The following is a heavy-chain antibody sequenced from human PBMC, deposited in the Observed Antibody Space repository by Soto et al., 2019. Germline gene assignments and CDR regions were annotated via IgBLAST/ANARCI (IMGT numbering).Heavy chain of an antibody. V-gene: IGHV3-21*01. J-gene: IGHJ4*02. Sequence: GGSLRLSCAASGFTFSRYSMNWVRQAPGKGLEWVSSISSTTNYIYYADSMKGRFTVSRDNAKNSVYLDMNSLSAEGTAVYYCARESEDLTSNFDYWGQGTLVTVSS. CDR2: ISSTTNYI. CDR1: GFTFSRYS. CDR3: ARESEDLTSNFDY.